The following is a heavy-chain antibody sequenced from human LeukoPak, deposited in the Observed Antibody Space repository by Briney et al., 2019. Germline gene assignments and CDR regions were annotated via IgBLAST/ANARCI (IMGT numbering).Heavy chain of an antibody. CDR3: ARAERITIFGVVIRTDAFDI. Sequence: DSVKVSCKASGYTFTSYGISWVRQAPGQGLEWMGWISAYNGNTNYAQKLQGRVTMTTDTSTSTAYMVLRSLRSDGTALYYCARAERITIFGVVIRTDAFDIWGQGAMVTVSS. CDR1: GYTFTSYG. D-gene: IGHD3-3*01. CDR2: ISAYNGNT. V-gene: IGHV1-18*01. J-gene: IGHJ3*02.